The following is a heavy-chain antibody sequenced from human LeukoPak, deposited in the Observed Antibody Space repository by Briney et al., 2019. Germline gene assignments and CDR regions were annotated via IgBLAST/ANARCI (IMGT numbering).Heavy chain of an antibody. D-gene: IGHD1-7*01. J-gene: IGHJ6*03. V-gene: IGHV4-39*01. Sequence: NSSETLSLTCTVSGGSVSSSSSYWAWIRQPPGRGLEWIGSVYYSGTTYYNTSLESRVTISEDTSRNRFSLMLSSVTAADTAVYYCVRQNSDHYYYYLDVWGEGTTVIVSS. CDR1: GGSVSSSSSY. CDR2: VYYSGTT. CDR3: VRQNSDHYYYYLDV.